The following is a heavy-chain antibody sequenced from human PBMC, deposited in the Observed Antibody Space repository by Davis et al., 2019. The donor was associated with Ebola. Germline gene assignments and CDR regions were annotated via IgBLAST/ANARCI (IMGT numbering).Heavy chain of an antibody. CDR2: ISWNSGSI. CDR1: GFTFDDYA. D-gene: IGHD6-13*01. J-gene: IGHJ4*02. Sequence: SLKISCAASGFTFDDYAMHWVRQAPGKGLEWVSGISWNSGSIGYADSVKGRFTISRDNAKNSLYLQMNSLRAEDTALYYCATPEGYSSTWYYLDFWGQGTLVTVSS. CDR3: ATPEGYSSTWYYLDF. V-gene: IGHV3-9*01.